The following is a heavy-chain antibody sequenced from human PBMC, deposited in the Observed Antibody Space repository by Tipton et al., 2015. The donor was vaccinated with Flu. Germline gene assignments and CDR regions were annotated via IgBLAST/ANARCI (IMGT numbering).Heavy chain of an antibody. CDR1: GGSISSGSYY. Sequence: TLSLTCTVSGGSISSGSYYWSWIRQPAGKGLEWIGRIYTSGSTNYNPSLKSRVTISVDTSKNQFSLKLSSVTAADTAVYYCAREKVGATSAFDIWGQGTMVTVPS. CDR3: AREKVGATSAFDI. J-gene: IGHJ3*02. D-gene: IGHD1-26*01. CDR2: IYTSGST. V-gene: IGHV4-61*02.